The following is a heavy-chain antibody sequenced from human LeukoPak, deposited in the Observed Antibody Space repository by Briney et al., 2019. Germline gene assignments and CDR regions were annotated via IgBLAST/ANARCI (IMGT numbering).Heavy chain of an antibody. V-gene: IGHV3-23*01. D-gene: IGHD3-10*01. CDR1: GLTFSIYD. J-gene: IGHJ4*02. Sequence: PGGSLRLSCAASGLTFSIYDMSWVRQAPGKGLEWVSAISGSGDTTYYADSVKGRFTISRDNSKNTLYLQMNSLRAEDTAVYYCAFESGNRGGTGRDYWGQGTLVTVSS. CDR3: AFESGNRGGTGRDY. CDR2: ISGSGDTT.